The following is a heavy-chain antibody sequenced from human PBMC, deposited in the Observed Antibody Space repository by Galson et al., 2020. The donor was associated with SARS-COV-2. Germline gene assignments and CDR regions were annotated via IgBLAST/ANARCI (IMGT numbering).Heavy chain of an antibody. Sequence: PGGSLRLSCAASGFTFNNYAMSWVRQAPGKGLEWVSVISGSGSNIDYADSVKGRFTISRDNSKNTLYLQMNSLRVEDTAIYYCAQGSGRYNAYYFAYWGQGTLVTVSS. J-gene: IGHJ4*02. D-gene: IGHD3-10*01. V-gene: IGHV3-23*01. CDR1: GFTFNNYA. CDR3: AQGSGRYNAYYFAY. CDR2: ISGSGSNI.